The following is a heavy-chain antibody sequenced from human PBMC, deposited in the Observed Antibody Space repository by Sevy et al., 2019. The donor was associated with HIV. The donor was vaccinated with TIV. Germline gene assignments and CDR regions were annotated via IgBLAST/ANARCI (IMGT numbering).Heavy chain of an antibody. J-gene: IGHJ4*01. V-gene: IGHV3-7*01. Sequence: GGSLRLSCAASRFTFKTYWMSWVRQAPGKGLEWVGNIKEGGSAKYYADSVRGRFTITRDNDKNSLYLQMSSLRVEDTAVYYCARDSPGSGGYSYWGQGTLVTVSS. CDR2: IKEGGSAK. CDR1: RFTFKTYW. CDR3: ARDSPGSGGYSY. D-gene: IGHD2-8*02.